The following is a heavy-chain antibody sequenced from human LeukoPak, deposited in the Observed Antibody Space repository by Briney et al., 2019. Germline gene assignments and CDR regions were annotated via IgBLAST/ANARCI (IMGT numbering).Heavy chain of an antibody. CDR2: IYYSVRT. V-gene: IGHV4-59*01. CDR3: ARTGDGYNYYNYYYMDV. Sequence: PSETLSLTCTVSGGSMSSYYWSWIRQPPGKGLEWIGYIYYSVRTNYNPSLKSRVTISVDMPNNQFSLKMSSVTAADTAVYYCARTGDGYNYYNYYYMDVWGKGTTVTVTS. D-gene: IGHD5-24*01. CDR1: GGSMSSYY. J-gene: IGHJ6*03.